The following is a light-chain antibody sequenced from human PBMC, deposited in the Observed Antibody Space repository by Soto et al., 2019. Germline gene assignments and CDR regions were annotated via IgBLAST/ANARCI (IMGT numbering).Light chain of an antibody. CDR1: QGISSW. V-gene: IGKV1-5*03. J-gene: IGKJ1*01. CDR3: QQHTT. CDR2: KAS. Sequence: DIQMTQSPSTLSASVADRVTITCRGSQGISSWLAWYQQKPGKAPRLLIYKASSLASGVPSRFSGSGSGTEFTLTISSLQPEDVATYHCQQHTTFGQGTKVEI.